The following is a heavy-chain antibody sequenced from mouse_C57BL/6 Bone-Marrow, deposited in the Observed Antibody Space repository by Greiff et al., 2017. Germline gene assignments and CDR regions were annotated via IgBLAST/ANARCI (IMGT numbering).Heavy chain of an antibody. Sequence: EVMLVESGGGLVQPGGSMKLSCVASGFTFSNYWMNWVRQSPEKGLEWVAQIRLKSDNYATHYAESVKGRFTISRDDSKSSVYLQMNNLRAEDTGIYYCTVEGEYFDVWGTGTTVTVSS. CDR2: IRLKSDNYAT. V-gene: IGHV6-3*01. CDR3: TVEGEYFDV. CDR1: GFTFSNYW. J-gene: IGHJ1*03.